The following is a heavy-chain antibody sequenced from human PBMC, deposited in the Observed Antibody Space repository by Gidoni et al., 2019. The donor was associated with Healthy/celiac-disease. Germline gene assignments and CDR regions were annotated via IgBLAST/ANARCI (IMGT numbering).Heavy chain of an antibody. CDR3: AKNKWPTRYYYYGMDV. CDR2: ICGSGGST. D-gene: IGHD2-15*01. V-gene: IGHV3-23*01. CDR1: GFTFSSYA. Sequence: EVQLLESGGGLVQPGGSLRLSCAASGFTFSSYAMSWVRQAPGKGLEWVSAICGSGGSTYYADSVKGRFTISRDNSKNTLYLQMNSLRAEDTAVYYCAKNKWPTRYYYYGMDVWGQGTTVTVSS. J-gene: IGHJ6*02.